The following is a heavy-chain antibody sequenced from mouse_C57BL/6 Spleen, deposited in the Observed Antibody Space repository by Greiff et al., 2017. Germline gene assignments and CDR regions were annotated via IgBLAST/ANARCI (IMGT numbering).Heavy chain of an antibody. Sequence: QVQLQQSGAELAKPGASVKLSCKASGYTFTSYWMHWVKQRPGQGLEWIGYINPSSGYTKYNQKFKDKATLTADKSSSTAYMQLSSLTYEDSAVYYCASPSYGSSYYFDYWGQGTTLIVSS. CDR2: INPSSGYT. CDR3: ASPSYGSSYYFDY. J-gene: IGHJ2*01. V-gene: IGHV1-7*01. D-gene: IGHD1-1*01. CDR1: GYTFTSYW.